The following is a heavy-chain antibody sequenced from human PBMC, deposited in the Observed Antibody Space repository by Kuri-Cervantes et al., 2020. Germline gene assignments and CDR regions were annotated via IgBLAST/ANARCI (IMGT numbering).Heavy chain of an antibody. CDR2: IVSSSTYI. CDR1: GFTFSSYG. D-gene: IGHD1-7*01. Sequence: GGSLRLSCAASGFTFSSYGMNWVRQAPGKGLEWVSSIVSSSTYIYYADSVEGRFTISRDNAKTSLYLQMNSLRAEDTAVYYCARVFGFLDVRATGTNDAFDIWGQGTMVTVSS. V-gene: IGHV3-21*01. CDR3: ARVFGFLDVRATGTNDAFDI. J-gene: IGHJ3*02.